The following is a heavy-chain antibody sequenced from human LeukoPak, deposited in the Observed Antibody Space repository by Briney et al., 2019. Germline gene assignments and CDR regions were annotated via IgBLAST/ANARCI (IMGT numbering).Heavy chain of an antibody. V-gene: IGHV4-61*02. CDR3: AREKSSVVGATFHFDY. Sequence: SETLSLTCTVSGGSISSGSYYWSWIRQPAGKGLEWIGRIYTSGSTNYNPSLKSRVTISVDTSKNQFSLKLSSVTAADTAVYYCAREKSSVVGATFHFDYWGQGTLVTVSS. CDR1: GGSISSGSYY. CDR2: IYTSGST. J-gene: IGHJ4*02. D-gene: IGHD1-26*01.